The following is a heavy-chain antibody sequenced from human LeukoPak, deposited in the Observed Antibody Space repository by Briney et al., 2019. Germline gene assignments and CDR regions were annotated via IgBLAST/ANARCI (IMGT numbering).Heavy chain of an antibody. CDR1: GGTFSSYA. V-gene: IGHV1-69*05. CDR2: IIPIFGTA. J-gene: IGHJ3*02. Sequence: SSVKVSCKASGGTFSSYAISWVRQAPGQGLEWMGGIIPIFGTANYAQKFQGRVTITTDESTSTAYMEPSSLRSEDTAVYYCARGLRFYVVVTAGTAFDIWGQGTMVTVSS. D-gene: IGHD2-21*02. CDR3: ARGLRFYVVVTAGTAFDI.